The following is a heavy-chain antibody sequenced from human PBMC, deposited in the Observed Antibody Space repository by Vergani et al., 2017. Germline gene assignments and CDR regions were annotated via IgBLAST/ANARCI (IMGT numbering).Heavy chain of an antibody. Sequence: EVQLVESGGGLVQPGGSLRLSCAASGFTFSSYWMSWVRQAPGKGLEWVANIKQDGSEKYYSDSWKGRFTISRDNSKNTLYLQMNSLRAEDTAVYYCARDLRYYGSGSDGMDVWGQGTTVTVSS. CDR3: ARDLRYYGSGSDGMDV. J-gene: IGHJ6*02. CDR2: IKQDGSEK. CDR1: GFTFSSYW. D-gene: IGHD3-10*01. V-gene: IGHV3-7*01.